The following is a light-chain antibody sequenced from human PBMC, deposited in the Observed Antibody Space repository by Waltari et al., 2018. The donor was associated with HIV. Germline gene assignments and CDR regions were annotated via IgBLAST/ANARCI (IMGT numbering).Light chain of an antibody. CDR3: QQYNSYTWT. Sequence: DIQMTQSPSTLSASVGDRVTITCRASPSISSWLAWYQQKPGKAPKLLIYKASSLESRVPSRFSGSGSWTEFTLTISSLQPDDFATYYCQQYNSYTWTFGQGTKVEIK. CDR2: KAS. V-gene: IGKV1-5*03. CDR1: PSISSW. J-gene: IGKJ1*01.